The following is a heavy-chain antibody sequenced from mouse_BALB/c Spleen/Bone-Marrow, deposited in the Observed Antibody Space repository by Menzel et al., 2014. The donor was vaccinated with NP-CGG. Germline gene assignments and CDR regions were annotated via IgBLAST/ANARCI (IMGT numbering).Heavy chain of an antibody. CDR2: IWSDGST. Sequence: VKVVESGPGLVAPSQSLSITCTISGFSLTNYGVHWVRQPPGKGLEWLVVIWSDGSTTYNSALKSRLSISKDNSKSQVFLKMNSPQTDDTAMYYCARHRYYAMDYWGQGTSVTVSS. CDR3: ARHRYYAMDY. V-gene: IGHV2-6-1*01. CDR1: GFSLTNYG. J-gene: IGHJ4*01.